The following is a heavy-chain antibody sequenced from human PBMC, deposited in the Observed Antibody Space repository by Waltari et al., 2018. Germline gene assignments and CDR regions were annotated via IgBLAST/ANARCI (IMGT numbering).Heavy chain of an antibody. V-gene: IGHV1-69*01. CDR1: GGTFSSYA. J-gene: IGHJ4*02. D-gene: IGHD3-3*01. CDR2: IIAIVGTA. CDR3: ARSRSPAIFGVVITTD. Sequence: QVQLVQSGAEVKKPGSSVKVSCKASGGTFSSYAISWVRPAPGQGLEWMGGIIAIVGTANDEKKFQGRGTSTADESPSTAYRELSSLSSEDTAVYYCARSRSPAIFGVVITTDWGQGTLVTVSS.